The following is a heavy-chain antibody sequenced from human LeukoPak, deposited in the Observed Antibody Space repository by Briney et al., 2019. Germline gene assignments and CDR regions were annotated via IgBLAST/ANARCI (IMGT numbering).Heavy chain of an antibody. D-gene: IGHD6-19*01. J-gene: IGHJ4*02. CDR3: ARGIAVAVVLCDY. CDR1: GFTFSSYS. V-gene: IGHV3-21*01. Sequence: GGSLRLSCAASGFTFSSYSMNWVRPAPRKGVEWVSSISSSSSYIYYADSVKGRFTISRDNAKNSLYLQTNSLRAEDTAVYYCARGIAVAVVLCDYWGQGTLVTVSS. CDR2: ISSSSSYI.